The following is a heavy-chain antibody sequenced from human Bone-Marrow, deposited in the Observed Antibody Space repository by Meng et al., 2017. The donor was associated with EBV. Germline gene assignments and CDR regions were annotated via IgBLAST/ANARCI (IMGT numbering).Heavy chain of an antibody. Sequence: QLWGGGLLKPSRTRSPTAAVSGGSFSVCNWSWSRQPPGKGLEWIGEINHSGSTNYNPSLKSRVTISVDTSKNQFSLKLSSVTAADTAVYYCAREVYNWFDPWGQGTLVTVSS. CDR2: INHSGST. CDR1: GGSFSVCN. V-gene: IGHV4-34*01. D-gene: IGHD6-6*01. J-gene: IGHJ5*02. CDR3: AREVYNWFDP.